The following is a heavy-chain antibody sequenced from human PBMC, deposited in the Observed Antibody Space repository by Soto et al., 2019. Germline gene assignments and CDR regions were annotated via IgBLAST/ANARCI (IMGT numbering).Heavy chain of an antibody. CDR2: IIPILGIA. D-gene: IGHD5-12*01. CDR3: ARGGVATTSPFDY. CDR1: GGTFSSYT. J-gene: IGHJ4*02. Sequence: QVQLVQSGAEVKKPGSSVKVSCKASGGTFSSYTISWVRQAPGQGLEWMGRIIPILGIANYAQKFQGRVTITADKSTSTADMELSSLRSEDTAVYYCARGGVATTSPFDYWGQGTLVTVSS. V-gene: IGHV1-69*02.